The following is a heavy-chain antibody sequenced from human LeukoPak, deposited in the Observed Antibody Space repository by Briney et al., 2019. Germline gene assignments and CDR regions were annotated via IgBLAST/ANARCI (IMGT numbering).Heavy chain of an antibody. Sequence: SVKVSCKASGGTFSSYAISWVRQAPGQGLEWMGGIIPIFGTANYAQKFQGRVTITADESTSTAYKELSSLRSEDTAVYYCARGRYGYLLFDYWGQGTLVTVSS. V-gene: IGHV1-69*13. CDR1: GGTFSSYA. J-gene: IGHJ4*02. D-gene: IGHD6-25*01. CDR3: ARGRYGYLLFDY. CDR2: IIPIFGTA.